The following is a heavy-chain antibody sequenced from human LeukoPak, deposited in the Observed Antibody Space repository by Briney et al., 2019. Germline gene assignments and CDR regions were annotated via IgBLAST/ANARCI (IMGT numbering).Heavy chain of an antibody. J-gene: IGHJ5*02. D-gene: IGHD3-10*01. Sequence: GSLTRSCVASGFTFSGYWMTWVRQAPGQGLEWVANIREDGNRQTYEDSLKGRFTISRDNARNSLYLQLDSLKVEDTAVYYCARDRGVVADGTVGWFDLWGQGTLVTVSS. CDR2: IREDGNRQ. CDR1: GFTFSGYW. CDR3: ARDRGVVADGTVGWFDL. V-gene: IGHV3-7*01.